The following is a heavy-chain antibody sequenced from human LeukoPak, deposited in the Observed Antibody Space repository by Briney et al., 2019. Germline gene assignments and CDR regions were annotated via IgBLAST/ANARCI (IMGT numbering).Heavy chain of an antibody. J-gene: IGHJ4*02. V-gene: IGHV4-34*01. CDR1: GESFSDYY. CDR2: INHGGSA. CDR3: ARGFRGDNFDY. Sequence: PSETLSLTCAVYGESFSDYYWSWIRQSPGKGLEWIGEINHGGSASYNPALKSRVTLSVDTSKNQFSLKLSSVTAADTAVYFCARGFRGDNFDYWGQGTLVTVSS. D-gene: IGHD7-27*01.